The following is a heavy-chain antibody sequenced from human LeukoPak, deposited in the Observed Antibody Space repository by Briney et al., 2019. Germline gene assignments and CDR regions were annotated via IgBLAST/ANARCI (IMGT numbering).Heavy chain of an antibody. CDR2: INPNSGGT. Sequence: ASVKVSCKASGYTFTGYYMHWVRQAPGQGLEWMGWINPNSGGTNYAQKFQGRVTMTRDTSISTAYMELSRLRSDDTAVYYCARETLLYDFWSGYYAYWGQGTLVTASS. CDR1: GYTFTGYY. V-gene: IGHV1-2*02. CDR3: ARETLLYDFWSGYYAY. D-gene: IGHD3-3*01. J-gene: IGHJ4*02.